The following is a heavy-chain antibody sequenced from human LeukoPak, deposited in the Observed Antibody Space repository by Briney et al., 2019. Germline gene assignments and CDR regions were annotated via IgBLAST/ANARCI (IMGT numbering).Heavy chain of an antibody. CDR3: AREPASAIPEDAFDI. CDR1: GDSVSSNSAG. V-gene: IGHV6-1*01. Sequence: SQTLSLTCAISGDSVSSNSAGWNWNSHSPSKGLEWLVYTYYMSKWYNDYAVSVKSRITINPDTSKNQFSLQLNSVTPEDTAVYYCAREPASAIPEDAFDIWGQGTMVTVSS. CDR2: TYYMSKWYN. J-gene: IGHJ3*02. D-gene: IGHD2-2*02.